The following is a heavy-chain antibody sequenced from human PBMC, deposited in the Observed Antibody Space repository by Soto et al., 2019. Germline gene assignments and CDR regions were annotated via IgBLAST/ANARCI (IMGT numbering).Heavy chain of an antibody. V-gene: IGHV3-48*02. D-gene: IGHD1-1*01. J-gene: IGHJ4*02. CDR1: GFTFSSRS. Sequence: PGGSLRLSCAATGFTFSSRSMNWVRQAPGKGLEWISYISGSGRNIYNTDSVRGRFTISRDNAKNSLYLQMDSLRDEDTAVYYCARGELDRTIDFWGQGTLVTVSS. CDR2: ISGSGRNI. CDR3: ARGELDRTIDF.